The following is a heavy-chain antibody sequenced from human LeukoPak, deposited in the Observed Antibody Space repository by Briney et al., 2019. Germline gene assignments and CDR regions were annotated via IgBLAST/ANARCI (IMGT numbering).Heavy chain of an antibody. J-gene: IGHJ4*02. V-gene: IGHV3-33*01. CDR2: IWYDGSNK. Sequence: GGSLGLSCAASGFTFSSYGMHWVRQAPGKGLEWVAVIWYDGSNKYYADSVKGRFTISRDNSKNTLYLQMNSLRAEDTAVYYCAREGRWLPFDYWGQGTLVTVSS. CDR3: AREGRWLPFDY. D-gene: IGHD5-12*01. CDR1: GFTFSSYG.